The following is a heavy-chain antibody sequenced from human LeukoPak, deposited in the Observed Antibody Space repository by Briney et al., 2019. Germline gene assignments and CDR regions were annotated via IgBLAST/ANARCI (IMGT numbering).Heavy chain of an antibody. CDR2: IYYSGST. V-gene: IGHV4-59*01. J-gene: IGHJ6*03. CDR3: ARDGARDYYYYYMDV. CDR1: GGSTSSYY. D-gene: IGHD4-17*01. Sequence: NPSETLSLTCTVSGGSTSSYYWSWIRQPPGKGLEWIGYIYYSGSTYYNPSLKSRVTISIDTSKNQFSLKLSSVTAADTAVYYCARDGARDYYYYYMDVWGKGTTVTVSS.